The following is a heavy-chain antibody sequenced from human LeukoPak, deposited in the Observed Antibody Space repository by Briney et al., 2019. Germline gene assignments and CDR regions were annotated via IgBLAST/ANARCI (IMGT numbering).Heavy chain of an antibody. CDR3: ASSYSSTFDY. CDR2: IIPIFGTA. V-gene: IGHV1-69*05. Sequence: SVKVSCKASGGTFSSYAISGVRQAPGQGLEWMGGIIPIFGTANYAQKFQGRVTITTDESTSTAYMELSSLRSEDTAVYYCASSYSSTFDYWGQGTLVTVSS. D-gene: IGHD6-13*01. CDR1: GGTFSSYA. J-gene: IGHJ4*02.